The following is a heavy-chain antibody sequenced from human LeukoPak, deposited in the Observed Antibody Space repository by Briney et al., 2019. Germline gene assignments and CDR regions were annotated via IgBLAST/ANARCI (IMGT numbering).Heavy chain of an antibody. Sequence: PGGSLRLSCAASGFTVSSNYMSWVRQAPGKGLEWVSVIYSGGSTYYADSVKGRFTISRDNSKNTLYLQMNSLRAEDTAVYYCARGIAAAGDASDIWGQGTMVTVSS. CDR2: IYSGGST. V-gene: IGHV3-53*01. J-gene: IGHJ3*02. CDR1: GFTVSSNY. D-gene: IGHD6-13*01. CDR3: ARGIAAAGDASDI.